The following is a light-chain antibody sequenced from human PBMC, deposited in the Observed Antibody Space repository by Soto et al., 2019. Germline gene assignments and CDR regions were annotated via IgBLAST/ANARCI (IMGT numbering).Light chain of an antibody. J-gene: IGLJ2*01. CDR3: SSYAGSNNGV. CDR1: SSDVGGYNY. V-gene: IGLV2-8*01. CDR2: EVS. Sequence: QSALTQPPSASGSPGQSVTISCTGTSSDVGGYNYVSWYQQHPGKAPKLMINEVSKRPSGVPDRFSGSKSGNTASLTVSGLQAEDEADYYCSSYAGSNNGVFGGRTQLTVL.